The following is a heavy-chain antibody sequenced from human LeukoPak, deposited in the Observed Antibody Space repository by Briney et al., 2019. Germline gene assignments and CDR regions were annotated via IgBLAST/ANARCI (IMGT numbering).Heavy chain of an antibody. J-gene: IGHJ3*02. V-gene: IGHV4-59*11. D-gene: IGHD4-17*01. CDR3: ARDQTTVTKGFDI. Sequence: KPSETLSLTCTVSGGSISTHYWTWIRRPPGKGLEWIGYISYIGTTNYNPSLKSRVSISVDASKTYISLKLSSVTAADTAVYYCARDQTTVTKGFDIWGQGTKVTVSS. CDR1: GGSISTHY. CDR2: ISYIGTT.